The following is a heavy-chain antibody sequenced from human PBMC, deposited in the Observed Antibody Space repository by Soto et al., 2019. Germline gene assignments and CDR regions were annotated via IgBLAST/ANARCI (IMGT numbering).Heavy chain of an antibody. CDR2: IYPADSDT. CDR1: GYSFTTYW. J-gene: IGHJ4*02. CDR3: AKYSGGYHSNLDY. Sequence: GESLKISCKGSGYSFTTYWIGWVRQMPGKGLECMGIIYPADSDTRYGPSFQGQVTISVDKSISTAYLQWSSLKASGTAMYYCAKYSGGYHSNLDYWGQGTLVTVAS. V-gene: IGHV5-51*01. D-gene: IGHD1-26*01.